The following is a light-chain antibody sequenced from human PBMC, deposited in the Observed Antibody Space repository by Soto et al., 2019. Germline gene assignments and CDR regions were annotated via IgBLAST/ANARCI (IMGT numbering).Light chain of an antibody. J-gene: IGKJ2*01. Sequence: DIQLTQSPSFLSAAVGDRVTIICRASQDISNYLAWYQQKPGKAPKLLIFGAFTLQSGVPSRFSGSGSGTEFTLTISSLQPEDFALYYCQQLNYYPYTFGQGTKLEIK. CDR3: QQLNYYPYT. V-gene: IGKV1-9*01. CDR2: GAF. CDR1: QDISNY.